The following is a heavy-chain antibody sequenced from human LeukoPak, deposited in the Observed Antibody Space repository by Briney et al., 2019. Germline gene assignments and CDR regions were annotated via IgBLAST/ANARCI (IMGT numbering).Heavy chain of an antibody. D-gene: IGHD4-17*01. V-gene: IGHV4-38-2*02. J-gene: IGHJ4*02. CDR3: ARPLYGDYANPFDS. Sequence: SETLSLTCTVSGYSITSAYYWGWIRQPPGKGLEWIGSFYYSGSTYYNPSLKSRVRVSVDTSKNQFSLKLTSVTAADTAVYYCARPLYGDYANPFDSWGQGTLVTVSS. CDR2: FYYSGST. CDR1: GYSITSAYY.